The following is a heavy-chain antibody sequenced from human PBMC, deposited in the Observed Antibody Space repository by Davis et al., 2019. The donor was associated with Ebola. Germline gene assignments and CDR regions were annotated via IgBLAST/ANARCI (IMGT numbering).Heavy chain of an antibody. CDR2: INWNGVTS. J-gene: IGHJ4*02. CDR1: GFIFQDYG. V-gene: IGHV3-20*04. CDR3: ARPLTGGYTYGALEV. D-gene: IGHD5-18*01. Sequence: PGGSLRLSCAASGFIFQDYGMSWVRHVPGKGLEWDSGINWNGVTSGYADTVKDRFTISRDNAKDYLYLQMNSLRVEDTALYYCARPLTGGYTYGALEVWGQGTLVTVSS.